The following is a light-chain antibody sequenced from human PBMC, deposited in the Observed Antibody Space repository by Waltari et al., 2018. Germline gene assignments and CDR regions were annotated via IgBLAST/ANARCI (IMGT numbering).Light chain of an antibody. Sequence: DVVMTQSPLSLPVTLGQPASISCTSSQSLVRGDGNTFLNWFQQRPGQSPRRLIYKVSNRDSGVPDRFSGSGSGTDFTLKISRVEAEDVAVYYCQQYYTTPPWTFGQGTKVEIK. V-gene: IGKV2-30*02. J-gene: IGKJ1*01. CDR3: QQYYTTPPWT. CDR1: QSLVRGDGNTF. CDR2: KVS.